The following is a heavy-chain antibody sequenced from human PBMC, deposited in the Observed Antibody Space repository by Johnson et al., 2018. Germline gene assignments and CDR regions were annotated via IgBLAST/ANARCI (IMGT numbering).Heavy chain of an antibody. CDR1: GGSISRYY. CDR3: ASQQITDAFDF. CDR2: IPYSGSP. J-gene: IGHJ3*01. D-gene: IGHD3-16*01. V-gene: IGHV4-59*01. Sequence: QVQLQESGPGLVKPSETXSLTCTVSGGSISRYYWSWIRQPPGKGLEWIGFIPYSGSPNYNPSLKSRVTISRDTAKNQFSLKLTSVTAADTALYWCASQQITDAFDFWGQGTVVTVSS.